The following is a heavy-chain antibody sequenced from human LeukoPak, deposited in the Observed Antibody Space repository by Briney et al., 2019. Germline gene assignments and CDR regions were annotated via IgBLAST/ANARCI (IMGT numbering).Heavy chain of an antibody. Sequence: SETLSLTCAFYGGSFSGYSLTWIRQPPGKGLEWTGEINHSGINHFNPSLKSRVTISADTSKNQVFLNLSSVTAADTAVYYCAKKKVDVVGNQYYYYYGLDVWGQGTTVTVSS. V-gene: IGHV4-34*01. J-gene: IGHJ6*02. CDR2: INHSGIN. CDR1: GGSFSGYS. CDR3: AKKKVDVVGNQYYYYYGLDV. D-gene: IGHD2-21*01.